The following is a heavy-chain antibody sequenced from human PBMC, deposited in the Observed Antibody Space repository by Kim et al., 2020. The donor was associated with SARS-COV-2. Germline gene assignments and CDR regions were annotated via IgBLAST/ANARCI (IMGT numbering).Heavy chain of an antibody. CDR2: IYYSGST. D-gene: IGHD3-16*01. Sequence: SETLSLTCTVSGGSISSGGYYWSWIRQHPGKGLEWIGYIYYSGSTYYNPSLKSRVTISVDTSKNQFSLKLSSVTAADTAVYYCARDGLRLGGGDIWGQGTMVTVSS. CDR3: ARDGLRLGGGDI. V-gene: IGHV4-31*03. CDR1: GGSISSGGYY. J-gene: IGHJ3*02.